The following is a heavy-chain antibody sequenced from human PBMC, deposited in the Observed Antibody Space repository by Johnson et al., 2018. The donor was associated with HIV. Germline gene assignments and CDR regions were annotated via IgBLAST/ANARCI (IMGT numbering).Heavy chain of an antibody. V-gene: IGHV3-66*01. CDR2: IYSGGST. J-gene: IGHJ3*02. CDR3: ARDRTYCSGGSCYFDAFDI. D-gene: IGHD2-15*01. CDR1: GFTFDDYA. Sequence: VQLVESGGVVVQPGGSLRLSCAASGFTFDDYAMHWVRQAPGKGLEWVSVIYSGGSTYYADSVKGRFTISRDNSKNTLYLQMNSLRAEDTAVYYCARDRTYCSGGSCYFDAFDIWGQGTMVTVSS.